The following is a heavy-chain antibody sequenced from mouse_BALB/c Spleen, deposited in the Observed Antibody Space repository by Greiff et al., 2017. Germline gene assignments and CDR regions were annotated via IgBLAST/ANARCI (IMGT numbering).Heavy chain of an antibody. Sequence: VQLQQSGPELVRPGVSVKISCKGSSYTFTDYAMHWVKQSHAKSLEWIGVISTYYGNTNYNQKFKGKATMTVDKSSSTAYMELARLTSEDSAVYYCARSGGYRYYFDYWGQGTTLTVSS. J-gene: IGHJ2*01. CDR2: ISTYYGNT. V-gene: IGHV1-67*01. D-gene: IGHD2-2*01. CDR1: SYTFTDYA. CDR3: ARSGGYRYYFDY.